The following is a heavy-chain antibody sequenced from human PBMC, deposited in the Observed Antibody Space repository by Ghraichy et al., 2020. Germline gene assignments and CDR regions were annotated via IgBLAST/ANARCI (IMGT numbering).Heavy chain of an antibody. D-gene: IGHD2-15*01. CDR2: IYYSGST. CDR3: ARPGVVAATGWFDP. V-gene: IGHV4-39*01. J-gene: IGHJ5*02. CDR1: GGSISSSSYY. Sequence: SETLSLTCTVSGGSISSSSYYWGWIRQPPGKGLEWIGSIYYSGSTYYNPSLKSRVTISVDTSKNQFSLKLSSVTAADTAVYYCARPGVVAATGWFDPWGQGTLVTVSS.